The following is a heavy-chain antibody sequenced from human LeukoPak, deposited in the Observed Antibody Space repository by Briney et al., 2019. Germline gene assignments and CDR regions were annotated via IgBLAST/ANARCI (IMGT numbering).Heavy chain of an antibody. CDR1: GYTFTSYG. CDR3: ARRRVGATQFDY. CDR2: ISAYNGNT. J-gene: IGHJ4*02. V-gene: IGHV1-18*01. Sequence: ASVTVSCKASGYTFTSYGISWVRQAPGQGLEWMGWISAYNGNTNYAQKLQGRVTMTTDTSTSTAYMELRSLRSDDTAVYYCARRRVGATQFDYWGQGTLVTVSS. D-gene: IGHD1-26*01.